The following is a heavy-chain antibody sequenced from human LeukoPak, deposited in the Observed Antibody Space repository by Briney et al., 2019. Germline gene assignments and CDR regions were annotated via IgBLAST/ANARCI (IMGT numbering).Heavy chain of an antibody. J-gene: IGHJ5*02. CDR3: AKSITGYDNWFDP. V-gene: IGHV3-74*01. Sequence: GGSLRLSCAASGFTFSSYWMHWVRQAPGKGLVWVSRISGDGRKTGHADSVKGRFTISRDNAKNKLHLQMNSLRAEDTAVYYCAKSITGYDNWFDPWGQGTLVTVSS. D-gene: IGHD1-20*01. CDR2: ISGDGRKT. CDR1: GFTFSSYW.